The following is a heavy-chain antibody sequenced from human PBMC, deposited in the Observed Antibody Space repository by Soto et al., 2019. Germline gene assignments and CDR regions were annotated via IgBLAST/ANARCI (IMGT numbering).Heavy chain of an antibody. V-gene: IGHV3-30*03. CDR3: ASPYCSGGSCYLTEYFQN. Sequence: GGSLRLSCAAPGFSFSYYAMHWVRQAPGKGLEWVAVIAYDSSKKYYADSVKGRFTISRDNSKNTLYLQMNSLRDDDTAVYYCASPYCSGGSCYLTEYFQNWGQGALVTVSS. D-gene: IGHD2-15*01. CDR2: IAYDSSKK. CDR1: GFSFSYYA. J-gene: IGHJ1*01.